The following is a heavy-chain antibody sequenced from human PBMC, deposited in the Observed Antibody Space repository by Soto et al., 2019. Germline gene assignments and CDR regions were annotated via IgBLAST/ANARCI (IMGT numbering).Heavy chain of an antibody. Sequence: GGSLRLSCTASGFTFSCYEFNWVRQAPGKGLEWVSYISTTGGTIYYADSVEGRFTVSRDNAKNSLYLRMNSLRAEDTAVYYCARESDTGSSVPFDCGGQGTLVAVS. V-gene: IGHV3-48*03. CDR1: GFTFSCYE. D-gene: IGHD1-26*01. CDR3: ARESDTGSSVPFDC. CDR2: ISTTGGTI. J-gene: IGHJ4*02.